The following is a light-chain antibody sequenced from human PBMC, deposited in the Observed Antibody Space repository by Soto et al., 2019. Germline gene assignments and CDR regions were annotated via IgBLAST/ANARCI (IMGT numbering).Light chain of an antibody. J-gene: IGKJ1*01. CDR2: GAH. CDR1: QSVSSY. CDR3: QQYGSSVT. V-gene: IGKV3-20*01. Sequence: EIVLPQAPAPPSLAPGERATLSRRASQSVSSYLAWYQQKPGQAPRLLISGAHNRAPGIPDRFSGSESGTDFTLRIRRLEPEDFAVYYCQQYGSSVTFGQGTKVDIK.